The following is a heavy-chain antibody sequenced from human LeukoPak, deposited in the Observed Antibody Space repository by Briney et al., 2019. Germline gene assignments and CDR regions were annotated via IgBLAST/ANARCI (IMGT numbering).Heavy chain of an antibody. J-gene: IGHJ4*02. CDR3: ARDSHSGSYYRLDY. CDR2: IWYDGSNK. Sequence: GRSLRLSCAASGFTFSSYGMHWVRQAPGKGLEWVAVIWYDGSNKYYADSVKGRFTISRDNSKNTLYLQMNSLRAEDTAVYYCARDSHSGSYYRLDYWGQGTLVTVSS. D-gene: IGHD1-26*01. V-gene: IGHV3-33*01. CDR1: GFTFSSYG.